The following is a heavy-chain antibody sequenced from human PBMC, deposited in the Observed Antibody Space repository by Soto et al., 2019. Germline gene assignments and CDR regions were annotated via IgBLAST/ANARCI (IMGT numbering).Heavy chain of an antibody. D-gene: IGHD6-19*01. V-gene: IGHV1-2*04. CDR3: ARSPPDSSGWFSRPFDY. CDR1: GYTFTGYY. CDR2: INPNSGGT. J-gene: IGHJ4*02. Sequence: GASVKVSCKASGYTFTGYYMHWVRQAPGQGLEWMGWINPNSGGTNYAQKFQGWVTMTRDTSISTAYMELSSLRTEDTAVYYCARSPPDSSGWFSRPFDYWGQGTLVTVSS.